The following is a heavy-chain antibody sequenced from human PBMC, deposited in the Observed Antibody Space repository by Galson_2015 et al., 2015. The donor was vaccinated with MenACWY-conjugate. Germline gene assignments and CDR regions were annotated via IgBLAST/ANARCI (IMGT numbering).Heavy chain of an antibody. CDR2: ISDITATT. CDR3: FSSGFRSGHY. D-gene: IGHD3-22*01. Sequence: SLLLSCAASGFTFNNYDMNWVRQAPGKGLEYMSFISDITATTHYADSVKVLFTISRDNAKNSLFLQMNSLRVEDTAVYYCFSSGFRSGHYWGQGTLVTVSS. V-gene: IGHV3-48*04. CDR1: GFTFNNYD. J-gene: IGHJ4*02.